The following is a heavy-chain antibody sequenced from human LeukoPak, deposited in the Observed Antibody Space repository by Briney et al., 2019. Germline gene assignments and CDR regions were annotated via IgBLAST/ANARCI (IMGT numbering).Heavy chain of an antibody. D-gene: IGHD3-9*01. CDR2: ISSDGSNT. J-gene: IGHJ4*02. Sequence: GGSLRLSCAVSGFTFSSGYMHWVRQPPGKGPVWVSRISSDGSNTIYADSVKGRFTISRDNSKNMVYLQMNSLRAEDTATYYCAKEYHDILTGYQTTFDYWGQGTPVTVSS. CDR1: GFTFSSGY. CDR3: AKEYHDILTGYQTTFDY. V-gene: IGHV3-74*01.